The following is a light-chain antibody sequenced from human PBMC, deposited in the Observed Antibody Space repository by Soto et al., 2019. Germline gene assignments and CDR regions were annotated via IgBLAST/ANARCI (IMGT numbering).Light chain of an antibody. V-gene: IGLV2-8*01. J-gene: IGLJ1*01. CDR1: SSDVGGYDY. CDR3: SSYTGGNPSYV. CDR2: EVT. Sequence: QSVLTQPPSASGSPGQSVTISCTGTSSDVGGYDYVSWYQQHPGKAPKLMIYEVTIRPSGVSDRFSGSKSGNTASLTVSGLQAEDAAAYYCSSYTGGNPSYVFGTGTKVTVL.